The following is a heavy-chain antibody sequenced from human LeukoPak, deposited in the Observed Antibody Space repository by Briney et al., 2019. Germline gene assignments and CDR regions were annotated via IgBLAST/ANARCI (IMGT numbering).Heavy chain of an antibody. V-gene: IGHV3-11*04. CDR3: AREVYSSTWFDL. CDR1: GFTFSDYY. Sequence: PGGSLRLSCAASGFTFSDYYMSWIRQAPGKGLEWVSYIGASGSTIYYADSVQGRFTISRDNSRNTLYLQMNSLRGDDTAVYYCAREVYSSTWFDLWGQGTLVTVSS. CDR2: IGASGSTI. D-gene: IGHD6-13*01. J-gene: IGHJ4*02.